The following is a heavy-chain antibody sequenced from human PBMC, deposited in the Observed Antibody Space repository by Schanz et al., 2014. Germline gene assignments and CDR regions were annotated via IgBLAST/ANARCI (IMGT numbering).Heavy chain of an antibody. Sequence: EVQLLESGGGLVQPGGSLRLSCTASGFTFSSYSMNWVRQAPGKGLEWVSYVSRSTPDIYYADSVKGRFTMSRDNAKNSLFLQMNSLRPEDTAVYYCARVALPGYSSPRDAFDIWGQGTMVTVSS. CDR1: GFTFSSYS. D-gene: IGHD5-18*01. J-gene: IGHJ3*02. CDR3: ARVALPGYSSPRDAFDI. CDR2: VSRSTPDI. V-gene: IGHV3-48*04.